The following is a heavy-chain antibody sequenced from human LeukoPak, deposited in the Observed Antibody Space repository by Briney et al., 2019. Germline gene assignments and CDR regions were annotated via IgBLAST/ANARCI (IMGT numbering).Heavy chain of an antibody. V-gene: IGHV3-73*01. J-gene: IGHJ4*02. CDR1: GFTFSGSA. CDR3: TRDRDFDY. CDR2: IKSRPNNYAA. Sequence: PGGSLRLSCAASGFTFSGSATHWVRQAFGKGLEWVGRIKSRPNNYAAAYGASMRGRFTITRDDSKNTAYLQMNSLKTEDTAVYYCTRDRDFDYWGQGTVVTVSS.